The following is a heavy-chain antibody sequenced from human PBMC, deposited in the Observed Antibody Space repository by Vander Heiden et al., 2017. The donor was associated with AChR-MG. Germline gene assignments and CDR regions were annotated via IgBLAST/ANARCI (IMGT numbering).Heavy chain of an antibody. CDR1: GFTSSSYA. J-gene: IGHJ5*02. D-gene: IGHD3-9*01. V-gene: IGHV3-23*01. Sequence: EVQLLESGGGLVQPGGSLRLSCAASGFTSSSYAMGWVRQAPGKGREWVSAISGSGGSTYYADSVKGRFTISRDNSKNTLYLQMNSLRAEDTAVYYCAKEGAYYDILTGRFDPWGQGTLVTVSS. CDR3: AKEGAYYDILTGRFDP. CDR2: ISGSGGST.